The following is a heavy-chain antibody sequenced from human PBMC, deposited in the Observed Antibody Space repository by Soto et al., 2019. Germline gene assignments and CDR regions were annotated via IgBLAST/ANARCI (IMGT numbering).Heavy chain of an antibody. D-gene: IGHD3-22*01. CDR3: AKASSPYDSGISFDY. J-gene: IGHJ4*02. V-gene: IGHV3-30*18. CDR2: ISYDGSNK. CDR1: GFTFSSYG. Sequence: ESGGGVVQPGRSLRLSCAAYGFTFSSYGMHWVRQAPGKGLEWVAVISYDGSNKYYADSVKGRFTISRDNSKNTLYLQMNSLRAEDTAVYYCAKASSPYDSGISFDYWGQGTLVTVSS.